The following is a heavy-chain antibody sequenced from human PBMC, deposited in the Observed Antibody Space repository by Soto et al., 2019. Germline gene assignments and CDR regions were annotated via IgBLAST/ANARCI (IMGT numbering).Heavy chain of an antibody. CDR3: ARARGLRPHYFDY. D-gene: IGHD4-17*01. V-gene: IGHV4-59*01. Sequence: QVPLQESGPGLVKPSEPLSLTCTVSGGSISSYYWSWIRQPPGKGLEWIGYIYYSGSTNYNPSLKSRVTEAVDTSKNQSTRKLSSVTAADTAVYYCARARGLRPHYFDYWGQGTLVTVAS. CDR1: GGSISSYY. J-gene: IGHJ4*02. CDR2: IYYSGST.